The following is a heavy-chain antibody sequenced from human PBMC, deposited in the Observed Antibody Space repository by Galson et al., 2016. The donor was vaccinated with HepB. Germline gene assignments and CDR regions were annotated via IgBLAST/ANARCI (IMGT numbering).Heavy chain of an antibody. V-gene: IGHV3-48*01. J-gene: IGHJ6*02. CDR1: GFTLASYG. D-gene: IGHD2/OR15-2a*01. Sequence: SLRLSCAGSGFTLASYGMSWVRQAPGKGLEWVSTITSSGGATYYTDSVKGRFTISRDNSKNSLYLQMNSLRAEDMAVYYCAEDFYGPTYFYYYGLDVWGQGTTVTVS. CDR3: AEDFYGPTYFYYYGLDV. CDR2: ITSSGGAT.